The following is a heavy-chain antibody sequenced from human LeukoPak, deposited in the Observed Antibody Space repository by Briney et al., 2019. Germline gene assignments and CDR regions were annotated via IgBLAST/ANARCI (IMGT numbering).Heavy chain of an antibody. J-gene: IGHJ4*02. Sequence: SETLSLTFNVSGGSISSGDYYWSWIRQPPGKGLEWIGYIYYSGTTYYNPSLKSRATISVDTSKNQFSLKMSSVTAADTAVYYCARDRGGYGAETDWGQGTLVTVSS. CDR3: ARDRGGYGAETD. CDR1: GGSISSGDYY. CDR2: IYYSGTT. D-gene: IGHD5-18*01. V-gene: IGHV4-30-4*01.